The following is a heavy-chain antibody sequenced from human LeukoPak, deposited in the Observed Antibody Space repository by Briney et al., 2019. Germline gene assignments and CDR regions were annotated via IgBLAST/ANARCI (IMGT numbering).Heavy chain of an antibody. D-gene: IGHD2-15*01. CDR1: GFTFSSYA. Sequence: PGGSLRLSCAASGFTFSSYAMSWVRQAPGKGLEWVSAISGSGGSTYYAGSVKGRFTISRDNSKNTLYLQMNSLRAEDTAVYYCAKDGGIVVVVGDYWGQGTLVTVSS. J-gene: IGHJ4*02. V-gene: IGHV3-23*01. CDR2: ISGSGGST. CDR3: AKDGGIVVVVGDY.